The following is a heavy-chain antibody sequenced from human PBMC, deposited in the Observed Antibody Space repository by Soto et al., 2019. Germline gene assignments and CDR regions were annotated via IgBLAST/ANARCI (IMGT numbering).Heavy chain of an antibody. CDR1: GFTFSNDG. D-gene: IGHD2-21*01. V-gene: IGHV3-23*01. J-gene: IGHJ4*02. CDR3: AKEMIASTLADFFDY. Sequence: EVQLLESGGGLIQPGGSLRLSCEASGFTFSNDGMTWVRLAPGKGLEWVSTISGSGGRTFYAYAVKGRFTISRDNSKNTLYLQMNSLRAEDTAVYYCAKEMIASTLADFFDYWGQGTLVTVSS. CDR2: ISGSGGRT.